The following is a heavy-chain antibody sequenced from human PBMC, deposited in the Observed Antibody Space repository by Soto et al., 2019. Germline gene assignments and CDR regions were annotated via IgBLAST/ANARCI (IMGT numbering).Heavy chain of an antibody. CDR3: ARGLGYSSSWYSYYFDF. J-gene: IGHJ4*02. D-gene: IGHD6-13*01. V-gene: IGHV1-69*02. CDR2: IIPIRGIA. CDR1: GGTFSSYT. Sequence: QVQLVQSGAEVKKPGSSVKVSCKASGGTFSSYTISWVRQAPGQGLEWMGRIIPIRGIANYAQKFQGRVTITADKSTSTAYMELSSLRSEDTAVYYCARGLGYSSSWYSYYFDFWGQGTLVTVSS.